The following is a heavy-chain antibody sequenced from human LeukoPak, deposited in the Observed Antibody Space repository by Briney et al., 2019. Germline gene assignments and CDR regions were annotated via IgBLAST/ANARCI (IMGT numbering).Heavy chain of an antibody. CDR1: GYNFPRYG. CDR3: TSGGWVRVSHDFDY. D-gene: IGHD6-19*01. J-gene: IGHJ4*02. CDR2: IITYNGST. V-gene: IGHV1-18*01. Sequence: ASVKVPCKSSGYNFPRYGVSWVRLAPGQGLEWMGSIITYNGSTNFPRKFQGRVTVTADTSTSTVYMELRSLRSDDTAVYYCTSGGWVRVSHDFDYWGQGTLVTVSS.